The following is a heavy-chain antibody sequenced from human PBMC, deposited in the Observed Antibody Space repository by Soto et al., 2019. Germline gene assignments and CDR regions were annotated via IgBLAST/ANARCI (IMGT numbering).Heavy chain of an antibody. D-gene: IGHD1-26*01. V-gene: IGHV3-33*01. J-gene: IGHJ4*02. CDR1: GSTFSNYG. Sequence: GGSLRLSCAVSGSTFSNYGMHWVRQSPGKGLEWVAVIWYDGSNRNYADSVKGRFTISRDNAKNTRYLQMNILKPEDTAVYYCATHLRCSGSYSPFDYWGQGTRVTVSS. CDR3: ATHLRCSGSYSPFDY. CDR2: IWYDGSNR.